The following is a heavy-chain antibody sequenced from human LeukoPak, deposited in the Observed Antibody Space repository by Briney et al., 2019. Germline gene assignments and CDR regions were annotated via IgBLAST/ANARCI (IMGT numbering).Heavy chain of an antibody. CDR2: IYYSGST. CDR1: GGSISSGGYY. Sequence: SETLSLTCTVSGGSISSGGYYWSWIRQHPGKGLEWIGYIYYSGSTYYNPSLKSRVTISVDTSKNQFSLKLSSVTAADTAVYYCARGPSQLLWDYWGQGTLVTVSS. CDR3: ARGPSQLLWDY. J-gene: IGHJ4*02. D-gene: IGHD2-2*01. V-gene: IGHV4-31*03.